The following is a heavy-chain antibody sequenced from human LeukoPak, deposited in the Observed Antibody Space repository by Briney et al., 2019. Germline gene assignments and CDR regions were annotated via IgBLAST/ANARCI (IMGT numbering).Heavy chain of an antibody. CDR3: ARIQQQVDY. D-gene: IGHD6-13*01. CDR1: GGSISSSTYY. J-gene: IGHJ4*02. CDR2: IYYSGST. V-gene: IGHV4-39*07. Sequence: PSETLSLTCTVSGGSISSSTYYWGWIRQPPGKGLEWIGSIYYSGSTYYNPSLKRRVTISVDTSKNQFSLKLTSVTAADTAVYYCARIQQQVDYWGQGTLVTVSS.